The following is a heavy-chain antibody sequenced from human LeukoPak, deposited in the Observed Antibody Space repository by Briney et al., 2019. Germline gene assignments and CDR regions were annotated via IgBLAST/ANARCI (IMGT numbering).Heavy chain of an antibody. CDR3: ARDLGVGYCSGGSCWNDAFDI. J-gene: IGHJ3*02. V-gene: IGHV3-21*01. D-gene: IGHD2-15*01. Sequence: PGGSLRLSCAASGFTFSSYSMNCVRQAPGKGLEWVSSISSSSSYICYADSVKGRFTISRDNAKNSLYLQMNSLRAEDTAVYYCARDLGVGYCSGGSCWNDAFDIWGQGTMVTVSS. CDR2: ISSSSSYI. CDR1: GFTFSSYS.